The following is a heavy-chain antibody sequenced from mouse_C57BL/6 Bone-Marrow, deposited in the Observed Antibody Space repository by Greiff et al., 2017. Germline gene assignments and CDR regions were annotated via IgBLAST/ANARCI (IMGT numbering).Heavy chain of an antibody. CDR3: AGWLLRGWFAY. D-gene: IGHD2-3*01. CDR2: IHPNSGST. CDR1: GYTFTSYW. V-gene: IGHV1-64*01. Sequence: QVQLQQPGAELVKPGASVKLSCKASGYTFTSYWMHWVKRRPGQGLEWIGMIHPNSGSTNYNEKFKSKATLTVDKSSSTAYMQLSSLTSEDSAVYYCAGWLLRGWFAYWGQGTLVTVSA. J-gene: IGHJ3*01.